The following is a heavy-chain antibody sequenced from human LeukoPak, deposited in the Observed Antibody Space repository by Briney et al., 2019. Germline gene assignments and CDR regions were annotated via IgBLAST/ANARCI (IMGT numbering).Heavy chain of an antibody. J-gene: IGHJ4*02. D-gene: IGHD1-7*01. CDR1: GFTFSNYD. CDR2: ISYDGSNK. V-gene: IGHV3-30*18. CDR3: AKDREGTTFDN. Sequence: GGSLRLSCAASGFTFSNYDMHWVRQAPGKGLEWVAVISYDGSNKYYADSVKGRFTISRDNSKNTVYLQMSSLRAEDTAVYYCAKDREGTTFDNWGQGTLVTVSS.